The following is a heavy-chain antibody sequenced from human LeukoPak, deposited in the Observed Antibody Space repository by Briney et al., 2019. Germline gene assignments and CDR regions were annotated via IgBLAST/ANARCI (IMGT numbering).Heavy chain of an antibody. D-gene: IGHD3-3*01. Sequence: GGSLRLSCAASGFTFSSYAMSWVRQAPGKGLEWVSAISGSGGSTYYADSVKGRFTISRDNSKNTLYLQMNSLRAEDAAVYYCAKDRRRVGEDIITIFGVVIHTSPFDYWGQGTLVTVSS. CDR2: ISGSGGST. CDR3: AKDRRRVGEDIITIFGVVIHTSPFDY. V-gene: IGHV3-23*01. CDR1: GFTFSSYA. J-gene: IGHJ4*02.